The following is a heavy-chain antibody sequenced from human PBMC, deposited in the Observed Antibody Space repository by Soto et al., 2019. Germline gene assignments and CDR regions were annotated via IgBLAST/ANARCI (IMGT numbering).Heavy chain of an antibody. V-gene: IGHV4-34*01. J-gene: IGHJ4*02. CDR2: INHSGST. CDR1: GGSISSGGYY. CDR3: ARVKDYDFWSGYKRKPGFDY. D-gene: IGHD3-3*01. Sequence: SETLSLTCAVSGGSISSGGYYWSWIRQPPGKGLEWIGEINHSGSTNYNPSLKSRVTISVDTSKNQFSLKLSSVTAADTAVYYCARVKDYDFWSGYKRKPGFDYWGQGTLVTVSS.